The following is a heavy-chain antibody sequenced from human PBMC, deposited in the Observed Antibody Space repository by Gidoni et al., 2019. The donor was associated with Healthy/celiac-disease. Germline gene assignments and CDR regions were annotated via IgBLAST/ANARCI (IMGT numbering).Heavy chain of an antibody. D-gene: IGHD6-19*01. CDR2: ISYDGSNK. V-gene: IGHV3-30*18. CDR3: AKDHRIAVAGTEFDY. Sequence: SGGGVVQPGRSLRLSCAASGFTFSSYGMHWVRQAPGKGLEWVAVISYDGSNKYYADSVKGRFTISRDNSKNTLYLQMNSLRAEDTAVYYCAKDHRIAVAGTEFDYWGQGTLVTVSS. J-gene: IGHJ4*02. CDR1: GFTFSSYG.